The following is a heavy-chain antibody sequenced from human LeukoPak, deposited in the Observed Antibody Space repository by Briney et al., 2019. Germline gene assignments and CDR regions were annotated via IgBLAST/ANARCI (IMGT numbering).Heavy chain of an antibody. D-gene: IGHD3-10*01. V-gene: IGHV4-31*03. CDR1: GGSISSGVYY. Sequence: SETPSLTCTVSGGSISSGVYYWSWIRQHPGKGLEWIGYIYYSGSTYSNPSLKSRLTMSVDISKNQFSLKLSSVTAAGTAVYYCARGVKGLRGAFDIWGQGTMVTVSS. CDR3: ARGVKGLRGAFDI. J-gene: IGHJ3*02. CDR2: IYYSGST.